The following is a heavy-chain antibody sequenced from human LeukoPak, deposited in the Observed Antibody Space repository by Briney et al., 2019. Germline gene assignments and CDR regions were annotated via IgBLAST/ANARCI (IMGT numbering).Heavy chain of an antibody. Sequence: QPGGSLRLSCAASGFTFSNYAMHWVRQAPGKGLEWVAVIPYDGSNEYYADSVKGRFTISRDNSKNTLFLQMNSLRAEDMAVYYCAKGGIGGLIGRDHFDYWGQGTLVTVSS. D-gene: IGHD3-16*01. CDR2: IPYDGSNE. J-gene: IGHJ4*02. V-gene: IGHV3-30-3*01. CDR1: GFTFSNYA. CDR3: AKGGIGGLIGRDHFDY.